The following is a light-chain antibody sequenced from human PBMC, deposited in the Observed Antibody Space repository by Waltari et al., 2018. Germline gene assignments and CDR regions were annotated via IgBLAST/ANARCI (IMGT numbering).Light chain of an antibody. CDR1: SDLYSSNNTTY. J-gene: IGKJ3*01. CDR3: QQYYTAPVT. Sequence: SDLYSSNNTTYLVWYQQKPGQPPKLLSYWASYRESAVPVTFSGIGSGTDFTLSISSLQGRGMAVYGCQQYYTAPVTFGPGTKVDIK. CDR2: WAS. V-gene: IGKV4-1*01.